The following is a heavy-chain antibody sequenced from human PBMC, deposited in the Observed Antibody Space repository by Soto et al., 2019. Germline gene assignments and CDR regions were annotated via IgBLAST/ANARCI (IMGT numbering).Heavy chain of an antibody. CDR2: ISGSGGST. CDR1: GFTFSSYA. D-gene: IGHD3-22*01. J-gene: IGHJ5*02. Sequence: PGGPLRLSCAASGFTFSSYAMSWVRQAPGKGLERVSAISGSGGSTYYADSVKGRFTISRDNSKNTLYLQMNSLRAEDTAVYYCAKDMYYYDSSGYPRANWFDPWGQGTLVTVSS. V-gene: IGHV3-23*01. CDR3: AKDMYYYDSSGYPRANWFDP.